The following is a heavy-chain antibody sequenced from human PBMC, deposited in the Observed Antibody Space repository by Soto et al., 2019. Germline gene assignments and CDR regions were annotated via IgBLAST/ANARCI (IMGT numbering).Heavy chain of an antibody. J-gene: IGHJ4*02. CDR2: IYHSGST. CDR3: ARVGYYDSSGYYYFDY. Sequence: PSETLSLTCTVSGGSISSYYWSWIRQPPGKGLEWIGYIYHSGSTNYNPSLKSRVTISVDTSKNQFSLKLTSVTAADTAGYYCARVGYYDSSGYYYFDYWGQGTLVTVSS. V-gene: IGHV4-59*01. CDR1: GGSISSYY. D-gene: IGHD3-22*01.